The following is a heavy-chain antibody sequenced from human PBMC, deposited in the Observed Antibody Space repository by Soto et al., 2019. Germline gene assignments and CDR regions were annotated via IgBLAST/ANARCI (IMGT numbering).Heavy chain of an antibody. V-gene: IGHV1-3*01. CDR1: RYTFSSYA. CDR3: ARDTGDGTFDF. Sequence: QVHLVQSGAEVRKPGASVKVSCKASRYTFSSYAMHWVRQAPGQRLEWMGWINAGYGNTKSSQKFQDRVTISRDTSASTAYMELTSLRSEDTAVYYCARDTGDGTFDFWGQGTPVTVSS. CDR2: INAGYGNT. D-gene: IGHD7-27*01. J-gene: IGHJ4*02.